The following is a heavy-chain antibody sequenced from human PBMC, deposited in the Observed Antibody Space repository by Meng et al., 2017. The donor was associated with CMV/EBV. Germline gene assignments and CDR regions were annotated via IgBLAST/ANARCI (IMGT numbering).Heavy chain of an antibody. D-gene: IGHD2-15*01. CDR1: GFTFSSYG. Sequence: SCAASGFTFSSYGMSWVRQAPGKGLEWVLAISGSGGNTYYADSVKGRFTISRDNSKNTLSLQMSSLRAEDTAVYYCAKSRGSSYFDLWGRGTLVTVSS. CDR3: AKSRGSSYFDL. CDR2: ISGSGGNT. J-gene: IGHJ2*01. V-gene: IGHV3-23*01.